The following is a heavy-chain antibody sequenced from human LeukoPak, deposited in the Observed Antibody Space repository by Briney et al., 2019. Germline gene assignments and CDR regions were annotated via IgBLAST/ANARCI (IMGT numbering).Heavy chain of an antibody. Sequence: SETLPLTCAVSGGSISSSNWWSWVRQPPGKGLEWIGEIYHSGSTNYNPSLKSRVTISVDKSKNQFSLKLSSVTAADTAVYYCARAPVRTARGPNYDFWSGYLPWGQGTLVTVSS. CDR3: ARAPVRTARGPNYDFWSGYLP. J-gene: IGHJ5*02. CDR2: IYHSGST. D-gene: IGHD3-3*01. CDR1: GGSISSSNW. V-gene: IGHV4-4*02.